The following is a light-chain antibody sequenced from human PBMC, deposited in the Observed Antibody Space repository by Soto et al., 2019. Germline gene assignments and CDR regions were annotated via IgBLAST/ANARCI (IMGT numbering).Light chain of an antibody. CDR2: DAS. J-gene: IGKJ5*01. CDR3: QQYNKWPPIT. Sequence: EIVMTQSPATLSVSPGERATLSCRASQSISTKLAWYQQRPGQAPRLLIYDASARATGIPARFSGSGSGTELTLTISSLQSEDFAVYYCQQYNKWPPITFGQGTRLEIK. V-gene: IGKV3-15*01. CDR1: QSISTK.